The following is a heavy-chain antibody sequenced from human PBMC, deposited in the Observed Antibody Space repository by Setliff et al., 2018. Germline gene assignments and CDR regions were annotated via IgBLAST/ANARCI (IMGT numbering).Heavy chain of an antibody. CDR2: IYYSGST. V-gene: IGHV4-39*07. CDR3: AREWGSRSWSSPRYYYHGMDV. CDR1: GGSISSSSYY. J-gene: IGHJ6*02. Sequence: SETLSLTCTVSGGSISSSSYYWGWIRQPPGKGLEWIGSIYYSGSTYYNPSLKSRVTISVDTSKNQFSLKLSSVTAADTAVYYCAREWGSRSWSSPRYYYHGMDVWGQGTTVTVSS. D-gene: IGHD6-13*01.